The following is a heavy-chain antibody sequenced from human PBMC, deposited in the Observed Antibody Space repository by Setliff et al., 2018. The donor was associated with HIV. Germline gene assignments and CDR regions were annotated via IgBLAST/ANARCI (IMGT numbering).Heavy chain of an antibody. CDR2: IKNNTGNP. CDR1: GYTFTTDG. V-gene: IGHV7-4-1*02. J-gene: IGHJ5*02. D-gene: IGHD3-16*01. Sequence: ASVKVPCNASGYTFTTDGMNCVRQAPGQGLEWMGWIKNNTGNPTYAKYFTGGRFVSSLDTSVTTTYLQISSLKAEDTAIYYCATQRLVRLGDLKNWFDPWGQGTLVTVSS. CDR3: ATQRLVRLGDLKNWFDP.